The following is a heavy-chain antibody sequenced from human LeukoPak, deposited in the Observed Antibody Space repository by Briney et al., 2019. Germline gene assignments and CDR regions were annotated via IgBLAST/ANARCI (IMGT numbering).Heavy chain of an antibody. CDR3: ARRSIAARPEVWFDP. CDR1: GFTFSSYS. V-gene: IGHV3-48*04. Sequence: GGSLRLSCAASGFTFSSYSMNWVRQAPGKGLEWVSYISSSSSTIYYADSVKGRFTISRDNAKNSLYLQMNSLRAEDTAVYYCARRSIAARPEVWFDPWGQGTLVTVSS. CDR2: ISSSSSTI. J-gene: IGHJ5*02. D-gene: IGHD6-6*01.